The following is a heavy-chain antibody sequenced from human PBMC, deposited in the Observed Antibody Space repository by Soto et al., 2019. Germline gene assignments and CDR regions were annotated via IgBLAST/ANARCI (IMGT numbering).Heavy chain of an antibody. V-gene: IGHV1-69*06. CDR1: GGTFSSYA. CDR2: IIPIFGTA. D-gene: IGHD3-22*01. J-gene: IGHJ4*02. CDR3: ASYYYDSSGLWAPFDY. Sequence: GASVKVSGKASGGTFSSYAISWVRQAPGQGLEWMGGIIPIFGTANYAQKFQGRVTITADKSTSTAYMELSSLRSEDTAVYYCASYYYDSSGLWAPFDYWGQGTLVTVSS.